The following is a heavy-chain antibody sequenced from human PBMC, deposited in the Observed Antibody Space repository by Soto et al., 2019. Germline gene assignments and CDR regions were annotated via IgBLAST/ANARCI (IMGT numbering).Heavy chain of an antibody. CDR3: ARDAAYNDFWGGVMELYSYNMVV. D-gene: IGHD3-3*01. J-gene: IGHJ6*02. Sequence: QVQLVQSEAEVKKPGASLKVSCRASGYNFANYGISWVRQAPGQGLEWMGWISAHNGATKYAQKVQGRVPMTADTCTSTAYIEMWSLRSDDTAVYYCARDAAYNDFWGGVMELYSYNMVVWGQGTTVTV. V-gene: IGHV1-18*01. CDR2: ISAHNGAT. CDR1: GYNFANYG.